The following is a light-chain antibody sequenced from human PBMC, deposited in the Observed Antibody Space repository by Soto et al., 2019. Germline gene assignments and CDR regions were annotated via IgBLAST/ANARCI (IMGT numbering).Light chain of an antibody. Sequence: EMVLTQSPGTLSLSPGEIATLSCRASQSVSSSYLAWYQQKPGQDPRLLLYGASSRATGIPDSFSGSGSGTDFTLTISRLEPEDFAVYYCQQYGSSPLTFGQGTKVEIK. CDR2: GAS. CDR3: QQYGSSPLT. CDR1: QSVSSSY. V-gene: IGKV3-20*01. J-gene: IGKJ1*01.